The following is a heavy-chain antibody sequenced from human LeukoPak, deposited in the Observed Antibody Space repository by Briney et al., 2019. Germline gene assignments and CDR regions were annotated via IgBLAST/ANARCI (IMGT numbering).Heavy chain of an antibody. D-gene: IGHD3-9*01. Sequence: SVKVSCKASGGTFSSYAISWVRQAPGQGPEWMGGIIPIFGTANYAQKFQGRVTVTADKSTSTAYMELSSLRSEDTAVYYCASELYDILTGTFDYWGQGTLVTVSS. CDR2: IIPIFGTA. V-gene: IGHV1-69*06. J-gene: IGHJ4*02. CDR3: ASELYDILTGTFDY. CDR1: GGTFSSYA.